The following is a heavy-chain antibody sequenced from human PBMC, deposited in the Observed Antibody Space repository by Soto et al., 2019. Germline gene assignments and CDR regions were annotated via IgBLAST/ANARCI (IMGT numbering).Heavy chain of an antibody. CDR2: ISSGSSTI. CDR3: AVDYYYMDV. J-gene: IGHJ6*03. V-gene: IGHV3-48*01. CDR1: GISFSTYA. Sequence: GGSLRLSCAASGISFSTYAMNWVRQAPGKGLEWVSYISSGSSTIYYAESVKGRFTISRDNAKKSLFLQMNSLRAEDTAVYYCAVDYYYMDVWGEGTTVTVSS.